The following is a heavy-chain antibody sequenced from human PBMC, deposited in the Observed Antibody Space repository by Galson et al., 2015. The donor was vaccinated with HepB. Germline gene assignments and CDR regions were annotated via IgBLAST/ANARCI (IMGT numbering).Heavy chain of an antibody. J-gene: IGHJ4*02. D-gene: IGHD1-1*01. Sequence: SLRLSCAASGFTFSSYAMHWVRQAPGKGLEWVAVISYDGSNKYYADSVKGRFTISRDNSKNTLYLQMNSLRAEDTAVYYCARVRSPIYNWNDAGFDYWGQGTLVTVSS. V-gene: IGHV3-30-3*01. CDR1: GFTFSSYA. CDR2: ISYDGSNK. CDR3: ARVRSPIYNWNDAGFDY.